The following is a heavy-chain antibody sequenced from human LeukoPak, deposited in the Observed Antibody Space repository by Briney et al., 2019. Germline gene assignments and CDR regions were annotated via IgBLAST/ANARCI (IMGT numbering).Heavy chain of an antibody. CDR1: SGSFSGYY. Sequence: PSETLSLTCAVYSGSFSGYYWSWIGQPPGKGLEWIGEINHSGSTNYNPSLKSRVTISVDTSKNQFSLKLSSVTAADTAVYYCARGYQGAGKYYFDYWGQGTLVTVSS. V-gene: IGHV4-34*01. J-gene: IGHJ4*02. CDR2: INHSGST. CDR3: ARGYQGAGKYYFDY.